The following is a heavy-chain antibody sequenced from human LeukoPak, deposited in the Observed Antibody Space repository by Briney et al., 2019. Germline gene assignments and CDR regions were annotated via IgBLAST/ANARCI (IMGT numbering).Heavy chain of an antibody. CDR2: ISSSSSYI. CDR1: GFTFSYYS. J-gene: IGHJ3*02. D-gene: IGHD2-15*01. CDR3: ARDGYCSGGSCHYVAFDI. V-gene: IGHV3-21*01. Sequence: GGSLRLSCAASGFTFSYYSMNWVRQAPGKGLEWVSSISSSSSYIYYADSVKGRFTISRDNAKNSLYLQMNSLRAEDTAVYYCARDGYCSGGSCHYVAFDIWGQGTMVTVSS.